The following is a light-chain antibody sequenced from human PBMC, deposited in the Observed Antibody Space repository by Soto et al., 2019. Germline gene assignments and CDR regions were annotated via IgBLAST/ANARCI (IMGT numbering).Light chain of an antibody. CDR2: EAT. CDR1: SSDVGISNL. V-gene: IGLV2-23*01. CDR3: CSYAYVLSSTVL. J-gene: IGLJ2*01. Sequence: QSALTQPASVSGSPGQSITISCTGSSSDVGISNLVSWYQHHPGKAPKLMIYEATKRPSGVSNRFSGSKSGNTASMTISGLQAEDEADYYCCSYAYVLSSTVLFGGGTKVTVL.